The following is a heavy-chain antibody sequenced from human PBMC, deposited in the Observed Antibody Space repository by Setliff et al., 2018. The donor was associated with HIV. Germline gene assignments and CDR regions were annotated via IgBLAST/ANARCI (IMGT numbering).Heavy chain of an antibody. V-gene: IGHV5-51*01. Sequence: GESLKISCKGFGYSFTSYLIAWVRQTPGKGLEWMGNIHPRDSDTRYSPSFQGQVTISADTSISTAFLQWGSLEASDTAMYYCARHYCSGGSCYSDFRYWGQ. CDR3: ARHYCSGGSCYSDFRY. CDR1: GYSFTSYL. D-gene: IGHD2-15*01. CDR2: IHPRDSDT. J-gene: IGHJ4*02.